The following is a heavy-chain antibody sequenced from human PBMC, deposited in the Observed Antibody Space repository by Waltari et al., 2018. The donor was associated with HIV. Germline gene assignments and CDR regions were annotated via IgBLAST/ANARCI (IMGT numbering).Heavy chain of an antibody. D-gene: IGHD1-26*01. CDR1: GYTFLSYG. V-gene: IGHV1-18*01. CDR2: ISTYNANT. CDR3: ARDGLRYSGTFYSDY. J-gene: IGHJ4*02. Sequence: QVHLVQSGAEMKTPGASVKVSCKAFGYTFLSYGISWVRQALGHGLEWMGWISTYNANTNYAQSLQGRVTMTTDTSTTTAYMELRSLTSDDTAVYYCARDGLRYSGTFYSDYWGQGTLVTVSS.